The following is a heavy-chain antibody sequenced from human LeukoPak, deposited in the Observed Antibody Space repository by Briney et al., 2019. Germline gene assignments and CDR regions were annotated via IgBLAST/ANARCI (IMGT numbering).Heavy chain of an antibody. CDR1: GGSISSYY. J-gene: IGHJ3*02. CDR3: ARVPYNWNDGVPDAFDI. V-gene: IGHV4-59*01. CDR2: IYYSGST. Sequence: SETLSLTCTVSGGSISSYYWSWIRQPPGKGLEWIGYIYYSGSTNYNPSLKSRVTISVDTSKNQFSLKLSSVTAADTAVYYCARVPYNWNDGVPDAFDIWGQGTMVTVSS. D-gene: IGHD1-20*01.